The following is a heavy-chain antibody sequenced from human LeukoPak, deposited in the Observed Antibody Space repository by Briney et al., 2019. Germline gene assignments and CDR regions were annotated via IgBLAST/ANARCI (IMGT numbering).Heavy chain of an antibody. J-gene: IGHJ4*02. Sequence: PSETLSLTCTVSGDSISSSSYFWGWIRQPPGKGLEWIGNIYYSGSTYYNPSLKSRVTISVDTSKNQFSLKLSSVTAADTAVYYCATSFEPPGFDYWGQGTLVTVSS. V-gene: IGHV4-39*01. D-gene: IGHD3-10*01. CDR1: GDSISSSSYF. CDR2: IYYSGST. CDR3: ATSFEPPGFDY.